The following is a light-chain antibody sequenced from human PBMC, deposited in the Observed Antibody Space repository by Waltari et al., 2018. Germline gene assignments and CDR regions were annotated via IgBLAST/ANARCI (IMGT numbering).Light chain of an antibody. V-gene: IGKV2-30*02. CDR1: QILVPGDGNTY. CDR3: MQGIRWPYT. CDR2: WVF. J-gene: IGKJ2*01. Sequence: EVVMTQSPVSLSVTLGQAASISCNSSQILVPGDGNTYLNWFHQRPGQSPRRLIYWVFNRDSGVPDRFSGSGSGTDFTLRISRVEAEDVGVYYCMQGIRWPYTFGQGTQLDIK.